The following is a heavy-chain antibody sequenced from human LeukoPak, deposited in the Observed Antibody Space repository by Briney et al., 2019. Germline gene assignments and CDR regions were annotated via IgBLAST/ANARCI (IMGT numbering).Heavy chain of an antibody. D-gene: IGHD1-26*01. CDR1: GFTFSTYW. J-gene: IGHJ4*02. CDR2: IKQDGSQK. Sequence: PGGSLRLSCAASGFTFSTYWMFWVRQAPGKGLEWVANIKQDGSQKNYVDSVRGRFIISRDNDKNLLYLQMNSLRAEDTAVYHCARDVGGNLDYWGQGILVTVSS. V-gene: IGHV3-7*05. CDR3: ARDVGGNLDY.